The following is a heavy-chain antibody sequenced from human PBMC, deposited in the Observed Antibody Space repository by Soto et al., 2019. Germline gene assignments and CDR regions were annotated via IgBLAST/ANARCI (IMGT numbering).Heavy chain of an antibody. V-gene: IGHV1-18*01. J-gene: IGHJ4*02. D-gene: IGHD3-22*01. CDR3: ARDGDSSGYYDL. Sequence: ASVKVSCKASGYTFTSYGISWVRQAPGQGLEWMGWISTYNGNTKYAQKLQGRVTMTTDTSTSTAYMELRSLRPDDTAVYYCARDGDSSGYYDLWGQGTLVTVSS. CDR1: GYTFTSYG. CDR2: ISTYNGNT.